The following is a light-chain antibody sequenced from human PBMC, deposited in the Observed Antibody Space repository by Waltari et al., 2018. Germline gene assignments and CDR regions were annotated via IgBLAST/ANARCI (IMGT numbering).Light chain of an antibody. CDR2: DAS. Sequence: EIVLTQSPATLSLSPGERATLSCRASQSVSPYLAWYQQNPGQVPRLLIDDASNRATGIPARFSGSGSGTDFTLTISSLEPEDFAVYFCQQRSNWPLTFGGGTKVEIK. CDR1: QSVSPY. J-gene: IGKJ4*01. V-gene: IGKV3-11*01. CDR3: QQRSNWPLT.